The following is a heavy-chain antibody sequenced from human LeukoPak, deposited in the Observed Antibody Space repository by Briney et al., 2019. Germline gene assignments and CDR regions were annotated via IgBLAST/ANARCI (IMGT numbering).Heavy chain of an antibody. CDR3: AKDIPYTGDCSSTSCFNDAFDI. D-gene: IGHD2-2*01. Sequence: PGGSLRLSCAASGFTFDDYAMHWVRQAPGKGLEWVSGISWNSGSIGYADSVKGRFTIPRDNAKNSLYLQMNSLRAEDTALYYCAKDIPYTGDCSSTSCFNDAFDIWGQGTMVTVSS. CDR2: ISWNSGSI. V-gene: IGHV3-9*01. CDR1: GFTFDDYA. J-gene: IGHJ3*02.